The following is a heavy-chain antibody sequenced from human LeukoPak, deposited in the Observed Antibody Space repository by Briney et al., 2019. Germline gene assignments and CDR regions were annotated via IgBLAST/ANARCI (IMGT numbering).Heavy chain of an antibody. V-gene: IGHV3-7*01. J-gene: IGHJ5*02. CDR1: GFTFSHYW. CDR3: VSQQVAPP. CDR2: IKEDGSIE. D-gene: IGHD5-12*01. Sequence: PGGSLRLSCVASGFTFSHYWMSWVRQAPGKGLEWVAKIKEDGSIEDYVDSVKGRFTVSRDNAKNSLYLEMNSLRVEDTAVYYCVSQQVAPPWGQGTLVIVSS.